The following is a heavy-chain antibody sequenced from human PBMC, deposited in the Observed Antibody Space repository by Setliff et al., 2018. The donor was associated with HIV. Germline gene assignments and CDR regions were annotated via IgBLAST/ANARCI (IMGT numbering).Heavy chain of an antibody. V-gene: IGHV1-3*04. CDR2: INTATGDT. J-gene: IGHJ6*03. D-gene: IGHD1-26*01. CDR3: ARQRNSGTFYYSYYYMDV. Sequence: ASVKVSCKTSGYTFTNYAMHWVRQAPGQSLEWMGWINTATGDTKYSERSRDRITIFRDTSANTAYVDLGSLRSEDTAVYYCARQRNSGTFYYSYYYMDVWGKGTTVTVSS. CDR1: GYTFTNYA.